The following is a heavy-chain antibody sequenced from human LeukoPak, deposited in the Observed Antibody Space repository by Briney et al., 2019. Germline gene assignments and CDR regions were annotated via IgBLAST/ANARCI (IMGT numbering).Heavy chain of an antibody. V-gene: IGHV1-69*13. CDR3: ARALLDDPPDY. D-gene: IGHD2-15*01. Sequence: SVKVSCKASGYTFTSYGISWVRQAPGQGLEWMGGIIPIFGTANYAQKFQGRVTITADESTSTAYMELSSLRSEDTAVYYCARALLDDPPDYWGQGTLVTVSS. CDR1: GYTFTSYG. J-gene: IGHJ4*02. CDR2: IIPIFGTA.